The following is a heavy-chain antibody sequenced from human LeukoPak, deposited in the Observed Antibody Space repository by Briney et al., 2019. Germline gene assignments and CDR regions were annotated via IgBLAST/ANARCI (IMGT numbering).Heavy chain of an antibody. D-gene: IGHD6-19*01. CDR1: GFTFSNAW. V-gene: IGHV3-15*01. CDR2: IKSKTDGGTT. Sequence: AGGSLRLSCAASGFTFSNAWMSWVRQAPGKGLEWVGRIKSKTDGGTTDYAAPVKGRFTISRDDSKNTLYLQMNSLRAEDTAVYYCAKGWLEFTSGYFDYWGQGTLVTVSS. J-gene: IGHJ4*02. CDR3: AKGWLEFTSGYFDY.